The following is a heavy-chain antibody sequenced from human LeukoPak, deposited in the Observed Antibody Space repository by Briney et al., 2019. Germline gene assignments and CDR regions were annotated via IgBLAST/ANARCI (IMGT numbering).Heavy chain of an antibody. D-gene: IGHD6-13*01. J-gene: IGHJ4*02. CDR2: IRFEGSNVGSNI. CDR1: GFTFSTYG. V-gene: IGHV3-30*02. CDR3: ARDSGLGRIAAAGTGFDY. Sequence: GGSLRLSCTTSGFTFSTYGMHWVRQAPGKGLEWVAFIRFEGSNVGSNIYYADSLKGRFTISRDNSKNTLYLQMNSLRAEDTAVYYCARDSGLGRIAAAGTGFDYWGQGTLVTVSS.